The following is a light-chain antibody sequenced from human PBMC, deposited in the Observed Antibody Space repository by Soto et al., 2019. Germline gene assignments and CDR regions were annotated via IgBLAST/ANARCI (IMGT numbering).Light chain of an antibody. Sequence: QSALTQPASVSGSPGQSITISCTGTSSDVGDYNYVSWYQQFKGKAPKVMIFEVSHRASGVSNRFSGSKSDTTASLTISGLQAEDEADYYCSSYTSSNTYVFGTGTKVTVL. CDR2: EVS. CDR3: SSYTSSNTYV. CDR1: SSDVGDYNY. J-gene: IGLJ1*01. V-gene: IGLV2-14*01.